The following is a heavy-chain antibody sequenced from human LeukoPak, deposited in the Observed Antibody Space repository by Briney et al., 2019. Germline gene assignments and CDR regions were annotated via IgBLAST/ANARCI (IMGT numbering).Heavy chain of an antibody. V-gene: IGHV4-59*08. J-gene: IGHJ2*01. Sequence: SETLSLTCTVSGGSISSYYWSWIRQPPGKGLEWIGYIYYSGSTNYNPSLKSRVTISVDTSKNQFSLKLSSVTAADTPVYYCAXXXXSSTSCFSFWYFDLWGRGTLVTVSS. D-gene: IGHD2-2*01. CDR2: IYYSGST. CDR3: AXXXXSSTSCFSFWYFDL. CDR1: GGSISSYY.